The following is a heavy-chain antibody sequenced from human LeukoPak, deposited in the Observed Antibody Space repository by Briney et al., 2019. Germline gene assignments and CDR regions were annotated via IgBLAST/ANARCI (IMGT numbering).Heavy chain of an antibody. CDR1: GGSISSYY. CDR3: SYSINWYFDL. V-gene: IGHV4-59*08. D-gene: IGHD6-13*01. CDR2: IYYSGST. J-gene: IGHJ2*01. Sequence: KPSETLSLTCTVSGGSISSYYWSWIRQPPGKGLEWIGYIYYSGSTNYNPSLKSRVTISVDTSKNQFSLKLSSVTAADTAVYYCSYSINWYFDLWGRGTLVTVSS.